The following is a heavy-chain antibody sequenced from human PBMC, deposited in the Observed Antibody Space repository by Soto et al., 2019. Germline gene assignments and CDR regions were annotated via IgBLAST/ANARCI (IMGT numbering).Heavy chain of an antibody. V-gene: IGHV5-51*01. CDR3: ARPSDYHYGMQV. CDR2: IYPHDSDT. CDR1: GYNFHTYW. Sequence: GESLKISCKGSGYNFHTYWIAWVRQMPGKGLEWMGFIYPHDSDTRYSPSFRGQVTISAGKSINTAYLQWTSLKASDTAIYFCARPSDYHYGMQVWGPGTTLTVSS. D-gene: IGHD4-17*01. J-gene: IGHJ6*02.